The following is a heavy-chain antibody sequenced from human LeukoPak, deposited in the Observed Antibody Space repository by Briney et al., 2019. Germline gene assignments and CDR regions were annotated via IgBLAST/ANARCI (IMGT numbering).Heavy chain of an antibody. CDR1: GFTFSSNW. Sequence: GGSLRLSCAASGFTFSSNWMHWVRQAPGKGLEWVSAISGSGGSTYYADSVKGRFTISRDNSKNTLYLQMNSLRAEDTAVYYCAKEIRWGVTTVSHFDYWGQGTLVTVSS. D-gene: IGHD4-17*01. J-gene: IGHJ4*02. CDR2: ISGSGGST. V-gene: IGHV3-23*01. CDR3: AKEIRWGVTTVSHFDY.